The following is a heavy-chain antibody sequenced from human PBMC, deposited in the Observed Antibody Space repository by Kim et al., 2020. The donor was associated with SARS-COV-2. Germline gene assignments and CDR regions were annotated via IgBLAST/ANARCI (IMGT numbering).Heavy chain of an antibody. CDR2: ISTTSRYI. V-gene: IGHV3-21*01. CDR3: ARGGSCSATSCPLPDS. D-gene: IGHD2-2*01. CDR1: GFTFSNYN. Sequence: LSLTCAASGFTFSNYNMHWVRQAPGKGLEWVSFISTTSRYIYYADSLKGRFTISRDNTKNSLFLQMNSLRAEDTAVYYCARGGSCSATSCPLPDSWGQGTLVTVSS. J-gene: IGHJ5*02.